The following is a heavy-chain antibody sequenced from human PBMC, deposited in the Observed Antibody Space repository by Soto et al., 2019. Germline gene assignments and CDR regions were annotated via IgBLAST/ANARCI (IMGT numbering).Heavy chain of an antibody. CDR1: GFTFSTYA. D-gene: IGHD4-17*01. CDR2: ITGSGGST. J-gene: IGHJ4*02. V-gene: IGHV3-23*01. Sequence: EVQLLESGGGLVQPGGSLRLSCAASGFTFSTYAMIWVRQAPGKGLEWVSVITGSGGSTYYADSVKGRFTISRDTSKNTLFLQMNSLRAEDTAVYYGAKDRYCDYAGIDYWGQGTMVTVSS. CDR3: AKDRYCDYAGIDY.